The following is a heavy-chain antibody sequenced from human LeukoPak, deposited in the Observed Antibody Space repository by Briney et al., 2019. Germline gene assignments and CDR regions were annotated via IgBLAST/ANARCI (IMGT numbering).Heavy chain of an antibody. CDR2: IYSGGNI. J-gene: IGHJ4*02. V-gene: IGHV3-53*01. CDR3: ARARPQTTEYDY. CDR1: GFTVSTNY. Sequence: PGGSLRLSCAASGFTVSTNYMSWVRQAPGKGLEWVSVIYSGGNIYYADSVKGRFTISGDNSKNTLYLQMNSLRAEDTAMYYCARARPQTTEYDYWGQGTLVTVSS. D-gene: IGHD4-17*01.